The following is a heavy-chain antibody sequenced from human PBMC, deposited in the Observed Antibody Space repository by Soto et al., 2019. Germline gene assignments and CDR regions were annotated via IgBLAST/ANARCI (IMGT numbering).Heavy chain of an antibody. J-gene: IGHJ6*02. D-gene: IGHD2-2*02. V-gene: IGHV4-61*01. CDR2: IYSSGST. Sequence: PXETLSVTCTVAGGSVSSDTHYWSWIRQPPGKRLEWIGFIYSSGSTNYNPSLKSRVTMSVDTSKNQFSLKLRSVIVADTAVYHCARFVRSCSGTTCYTRADVWGQGNTVTVSS. CDR1: GGSVSSDTHY. CDR3: ARFVRSCSGTTCYTRADV.